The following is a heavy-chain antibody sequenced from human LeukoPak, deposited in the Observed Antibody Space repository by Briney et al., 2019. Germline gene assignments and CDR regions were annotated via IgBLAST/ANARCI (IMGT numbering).Heavy chain of an antibody. J-gene: IGHJ6*03. Sequence: SVKVSCKASGYTFTSYGISWVRQAPGQGLEWMGGIIPIFGTANYAQKFQGRVTITADESTSTAYMELSSLRSEDTAVYYCARARCSGGSCYSVPPDYYYYYMDVWGKGTTVTISS. D-gene: IGHD2-15*01. CDR1: GYTFTSYG. CDR2: IIPIFGTA. CDR3: ARARCSGGSCYSVPPDYYYYYMDV. V-gene: IGHV1-69*13.